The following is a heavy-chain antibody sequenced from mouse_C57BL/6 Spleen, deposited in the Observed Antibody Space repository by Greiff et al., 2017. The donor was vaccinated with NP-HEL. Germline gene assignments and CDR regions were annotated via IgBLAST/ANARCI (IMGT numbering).Heavy chain of an antibody. V-gene: IGHV1-15*01. D-gene: IGHD2-10*01. CDR3: TRSPSYYGNHGAMDD. Sequence: QVQVQQSVAELVRPGASVTLSCKASGYTFTDYEMHWVKQTPVHGLEWIGAIDPETGGTAYNQKFKGKAILTADKSSSTAYMELRSLTSEDSAVYYCTRSPSYYGNHGAMDDWGQGTSVTVSS. J-gene: IGHJ4*01. CDR1: GYTFTDYE. CDR2: IDPETGGT.